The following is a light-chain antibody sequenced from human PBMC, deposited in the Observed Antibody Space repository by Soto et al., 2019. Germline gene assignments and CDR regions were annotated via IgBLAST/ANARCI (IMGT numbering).Light chain of an antibody. Sequence: EIVVTESPGTLSLSPGERATLSFMASQSVSSSYLAWYQQRPGQAPRLLIYGASSRATGIPDRFSGSGSGTDFTLTISRLEPEDFAVYFCQVYGSSSKTFGQGTNVDIK. CDR1: QSVSSSY. CDR2: GAS. V-gene: IGKV3-20*01. CDR3: QVYGSSSKT. J-gene: IGKJ1*01.